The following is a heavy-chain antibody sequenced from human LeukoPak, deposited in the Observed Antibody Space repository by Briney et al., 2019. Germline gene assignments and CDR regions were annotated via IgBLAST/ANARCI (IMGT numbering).Heavy chain of an antibody. V-gene: IGHV3-23*01. CDR1: GLTFSSHW. Sequence: GGSLRLSCAASGLTFSSHWMHWVRQAPGKGLEWVSGISGGGVTTYYADSVKGRFTISRDNSKNTLYLQMNSLRADDTAIYYCARNQQLGGHSYYYYGMDVWGQGTTVTVSS. CDR2: ISGGGVTT. CDR3: ARNQQLGGHSYYYYGMDV. J-gene: IGHJ6*02. D-gene: IGHD3-16*01.